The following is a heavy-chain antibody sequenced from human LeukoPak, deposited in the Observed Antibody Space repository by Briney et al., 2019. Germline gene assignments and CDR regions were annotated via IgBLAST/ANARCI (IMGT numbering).Heavy chain of an antibody. Sequence: TSETLSLTCAVYGGSFSSYYWSWIRQPPGKGLEWIGEINHSGSTNYNPSLKSRVTISVDTSKNQFSLKLSSVTAADTAVYYCARHYGDYGGPAGFDYWGQGTLVTVSS. CDR3: ARHYGDYGGPAGFDY. CDR1: GGSFSSYY. D-gene: IGHD4-17*01. CDR2: INHSGST. J-gene: IGHJ4*02. V-gene: IGHV4-34*01.